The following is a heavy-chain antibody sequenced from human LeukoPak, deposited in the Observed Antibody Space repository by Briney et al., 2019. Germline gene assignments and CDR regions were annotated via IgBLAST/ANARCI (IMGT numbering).Heavy chain of an antibody. CDR1: GFTFSSYA. Sequence: GGSLRLSCAASGFTFSSYAMNWVRQAPGKGLEWVSFIGGSGGSTYHVDSVKGRFTISRDNSKNTLYLQMNSLRAEDTAVYYCAKTPYVDIRMVTFDYWGQGALVTVSS. CDR3: AKTPYVDIRMVTFDY. J-gene: IGHJ4*02. V-gene: IGHV3-23*01. D-gene: IGHD5-18*01. CDR2: IGGSGGST.